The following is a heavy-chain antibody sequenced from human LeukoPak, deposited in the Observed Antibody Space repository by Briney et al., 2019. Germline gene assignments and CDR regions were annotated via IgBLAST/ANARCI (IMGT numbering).Heavy chain of an antibody. CDR1: GFSPSSYS. Sequence: PGGSLRLSCAASGFSPSSYSMHWVCQRPGKGLGWVSRINSDGSSTSYADSVKGRFTISRDNAKNTLYLQMNSLRAEDTAVYYCARDLITPTAMVTGGFDYWGQGTLVTVSS. J-gene: IGHJ4*02. CDR2: INSDGSST. D-gene: IGHD5-18*01. CDR3: ARDLITPTAMVTGGFDY. V-gene: IGHV3-74*01.